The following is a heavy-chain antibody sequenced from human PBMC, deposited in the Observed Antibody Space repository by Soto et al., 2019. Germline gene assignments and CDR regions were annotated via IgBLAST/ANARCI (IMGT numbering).Heavy chain of an antibody. D-gene: IGHD1-1*01. J-gene: IGHJ4*02. CDR3: VRGDNWNDEASDY. CDR1: GFMFSNHG. V-gene: IGHV3-33*01. CDR2: IWSDGNNR. Sequence: QVQLVESGGGVVQPGRSLRLSCAASGFMFSNHGMHWVRQAPGKGLEWVAVIWSDGNNRYYVDSVKGRFTISRDNSKNTVYLQMNSLRAEDTAVYYCVRGDNWNDEASDYWGQGTLVTVSS.